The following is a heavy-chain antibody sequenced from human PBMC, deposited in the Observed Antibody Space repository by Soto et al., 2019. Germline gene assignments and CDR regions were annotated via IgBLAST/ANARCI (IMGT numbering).Heavy chain of an antibody. CDR2: ISYDGGKK. Sequence: QVQLVESGGGVVQPGRSLRLSCAASGFTFSSYALHWVRQAPGKGLEWVAVISYDGGKKYYAGSVKGRFTISRDNSKNTLYLQMNRLRVEDTALYYCARSVAFWSGNEPNNCFDPWGQGTLVTVSS. J-gene: IGHJ5*02. D-gene: IGHD3-3*01. CDR3: ARSVAFWSGNEPNNCFDP. V-gene: IGHV3-30-3*01. CDR1: GFTFSSYA.